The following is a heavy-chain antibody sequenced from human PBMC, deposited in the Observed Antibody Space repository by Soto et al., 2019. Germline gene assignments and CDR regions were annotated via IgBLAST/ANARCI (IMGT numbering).Heavy chain of an antibody. CDR1: GFLVNSAY. D-gene: IGHD5-18*01. CDR3: ARSGYSFAWGY. V-gene: IGHV3-53*01. Sequence: EVQLVESGGGLIPPGGSLRLSCAASGFLVNSAYMTWVRQAPGKGLEWLSMINSDGSTLYAESVKGRVTISRDNSKNRLDLKVNSLRAEDTAMYYCARSGYSFAWGYWGQGTLVIVTS. J-gene: IGHJ4*02. CDR2: INSDGST.